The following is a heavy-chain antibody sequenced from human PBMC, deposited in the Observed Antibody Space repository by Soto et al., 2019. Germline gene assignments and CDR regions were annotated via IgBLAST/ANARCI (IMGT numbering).Heavy chain of an antibody. V-gene: IGHV4-59*07. Sequence: SYTLSLTCTVSGGSIISYYWSWIGQPPWKGLEWIGYIYYSGSTNYNPSLKSRVTISVDTSKNQFSLKLSSVTAADTAVYYCASLVGATRGYWGQGNLVTVX. CDR2: IYYSGST. J-gene: IGHJ4*02. CDR1: GGSIISYY. D-gene: IGHD1-26*01. CDR3: ASLVGATRGY.